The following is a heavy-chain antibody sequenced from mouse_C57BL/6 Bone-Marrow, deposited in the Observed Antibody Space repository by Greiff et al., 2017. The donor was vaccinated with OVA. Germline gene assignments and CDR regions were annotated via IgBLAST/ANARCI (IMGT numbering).Heavy chain of an antibody. CDR1: GFTFSDYG. D-gene: IGHD2-4*01. Sequence: EVQLMESGGGLVKPGGSLKLSCAASGFTFSDYGMHWVRQAPEKGLEWVAYISSGSSTIYYADTVKGRFTISRDNAKNTLFLQMTSLRSEDTAMYYCARGRLRRGYYAVDYWGQGTSVTVSS. CDR3: ARGRLRRGYYAVDY. CDR2: ISSGSSTI. V-gene: IGHV5-17*01. J-gene: IGHJ4*01.